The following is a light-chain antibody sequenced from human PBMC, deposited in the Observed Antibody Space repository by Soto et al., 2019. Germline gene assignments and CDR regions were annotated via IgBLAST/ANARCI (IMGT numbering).Light chain of an antibody. V-gene: IGKV3-15*01. Sequence: EILMTQSPATLSVSPGERATLSCRASQSVRSNLAWYQQKPGQAPRLLIYGASTRATAFPARFSGSGSGTEFTLTISSLQSQDFAVYYCQQYDNWPQTFGQGTEVEIK. CDR2: GAS. CDR3: QQYDNWPQT. J-gene: IGKJ1*01. CDR1: QSVRSN.